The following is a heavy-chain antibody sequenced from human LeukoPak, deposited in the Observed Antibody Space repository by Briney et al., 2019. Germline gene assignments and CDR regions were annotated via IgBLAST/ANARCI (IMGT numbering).Heavy chain of an antibody. D-gene: IGHD5-18*01. CDR3: ARDIGGGGYSYGSPDY. CDR2: ICSNGGST. V-gene: IGHV3-64*01. J-gene: IGHJ4*02. Sequence: GGSLRLSCAASGFTFSSYAMHSVRPAPGEGLEYVSAICSNGGSTYYANSVKGRFTISRDNSKNTLYLQMGSLRAEDMAVYYCARDIGGGGYSYGSPDYWGQGTLVTVSS. CDR1: GFTFSSYA.